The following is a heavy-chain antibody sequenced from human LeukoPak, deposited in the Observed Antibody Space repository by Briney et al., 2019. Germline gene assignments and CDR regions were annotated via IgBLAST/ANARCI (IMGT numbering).Heavy chain of an antibody. V-gene: IGHV3-21*01. CDR3: ARGELYVWGGYSIITNFDY. J-gene: IGHJ4*02. CDR1: GFTFSSYG. D-gene: IGHD3-16*01. Sequence: GGSLRLSCAASGFTFSSYGMNWVRQAPGKGLEWVSSISSSSSYIYYADSVKGRFTISRDNAKNSLYLQMNSLRAEDTAVYYCARGELYVWGGYSIITNFDYWGRGTLVTVSS. CDR2: ISSSSSYI.